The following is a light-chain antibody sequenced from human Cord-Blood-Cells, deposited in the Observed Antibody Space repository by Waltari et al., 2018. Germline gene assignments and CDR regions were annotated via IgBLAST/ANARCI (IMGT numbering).Light chain of an antibody. Sequence: QSALPQPASVSGSPGQSITISCTGTSSDVGSYNLVPWYQPHPAKAPKLMIYDGSTRPSGVSNRFSGSKSGNTASLTISGLQAEDEADYYCCSYAGSSTYVVFGGGTKLTVL. CDR3: CSYAGSSTYVV. CDR2: DGS. J-gene: IGLJ2*01. CDR1: SSDVGSYNL. V-gene: IGLV2-23*01.